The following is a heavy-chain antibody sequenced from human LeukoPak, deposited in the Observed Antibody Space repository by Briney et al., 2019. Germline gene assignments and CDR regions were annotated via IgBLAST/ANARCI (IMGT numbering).Heavy chain of an antibody. Sequence: GGSLRLSCAASGFTFSSYSMNWVRQAPGKGLEWVSSISSSSSYIYYADSVKGRFTISRDNAKNSLYLQMNSLRAEDTAVYYCARDHSYGDYERVFVARRTGNLYDPWGQGTLVTVSS. V-gene: IGHV3-21*01. D-gene: IGHD4-17*01. J-gene: IGHJ5*02. CDR3: ARDHSYGDYERVFVARRTGNLYDP. CDR1: GFTFSSYS. CDR2: ISSSSSYI.